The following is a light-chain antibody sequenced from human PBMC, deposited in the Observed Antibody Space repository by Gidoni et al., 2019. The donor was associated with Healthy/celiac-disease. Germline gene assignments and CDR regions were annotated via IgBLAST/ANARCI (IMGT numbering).Light chain of an antibody. CDR3: QQSYSTPPT. CDR2: AAC. Sequence: DIQMTQSPSSLSASVGDRVTITCRASQSISSYLNWYQQKPGKAPKLLIYAACSLQSGVPSRFSGSGSWTEFTLTINSLQPENFATYYCQQSYSTPPTFGQGTKLEIK. CDR1: QSISSY. V-gene: IGKV1-39*01. J-gene: IGKJ2*01.